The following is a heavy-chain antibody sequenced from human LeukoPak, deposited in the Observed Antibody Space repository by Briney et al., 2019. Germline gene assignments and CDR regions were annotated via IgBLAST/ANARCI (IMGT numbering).Heavy chain of an antibody. J-gene: IGHJ3*01. CDR1: GDSVSSNSAT. Sequence: SQTLSLTCAISGDSVSSNSATWNWIRQSPSRGLEWLGRTYYRSMWKNDYAVSVKSRTTINPDTSRNQFSLQLNSVTPEDTAVYYCARFGRGTFDVWGQGTMVTVSS. V-gene: IGHV6-1*01. CDR2: TYYRSMWKN. CDR3: ARFGRGTFDV. D-gene: IGHD3/OR15-3a*01.